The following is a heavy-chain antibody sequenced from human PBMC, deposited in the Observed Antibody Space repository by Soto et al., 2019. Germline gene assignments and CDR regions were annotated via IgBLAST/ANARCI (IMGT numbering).Heavy chain of an antibody. J-gene: IGHJ6*02. CDR2: IYTSGST. D-gene: IGHD2-2*01. V-gene: IGHV4-4*07. CDR3: ARLAGDVVVPAAGDYYYGMDV. Sequence: XETLSLTCTVSGGSISSYYWSWIRKPAGKGLEWIGRIYTSGSTNYNPSLKSRVTMSVDTSKNQFSLKLSSVTAADTAVYYCARLAGDVVVPAAGDYYYGMDVWGQGTTVTVSS. CDR1: GGSISSYY.